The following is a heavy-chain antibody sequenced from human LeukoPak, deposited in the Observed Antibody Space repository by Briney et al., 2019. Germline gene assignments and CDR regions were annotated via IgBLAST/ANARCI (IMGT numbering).Heavy chain of an antibody. V-gene: IGHV4-39*07. Sequence: SETLSLTCTVSGGSISSSSYYWGWIRQPPGKGLEWIGSIYYSGSTYYNPSLKSRVTISVDTSKNQFSLKLSSVTAADTAVYYCARAGLEWELPPPRVYFDYWGQGTLVTVSS. D-gene: IGHD1-26*01. CDR1: GGSISSSSYY. CDR3: ARAGLEWELPPPRVYFDY. J-gene: IGHJ4*02. CDR2: IYYSGST.